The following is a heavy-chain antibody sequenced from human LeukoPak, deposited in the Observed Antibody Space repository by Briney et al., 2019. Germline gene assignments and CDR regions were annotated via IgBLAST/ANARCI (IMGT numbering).Heavy chain of an antibody. CDR2: IYYSGST. D-gene: IGHD3-22*01. Sequence: SETLSLTCTVSGGPISSSSYYWGWLRQPPGKGLECIGSIYYSGSTHYNPSLKGRVTISVDTSKNQFSLKLSSVTAADTAVYYCASHYDSSGYYALDYWGQGTLVTVSS. CDR3: ASHYDSSGYYALDY. V-gene: IGHV4-39*01. CDR1: GGPISSSSYY. J-gene: IGHJ4*02.